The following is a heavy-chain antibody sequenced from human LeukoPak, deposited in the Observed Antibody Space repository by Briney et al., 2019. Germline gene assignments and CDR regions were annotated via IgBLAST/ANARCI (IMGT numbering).Heavy chain of an antibody. CDR1: GFTFSSYA. J-gene: IGHJ4*02. V-gene: IGHV3-23*01. D-gene: IGHD2-15*01. Sequence: GGSLRLSCAASGFTFSSYAMSWVRQAPGKGLEWVSAISGSGGSTYYADSVKGRFTISRDNSKNTLYLQMNSLRAEDTAVYYCAKEGCSGGSCYFVYDYWGQGTLVTVSS. CDR2: ISGSGGST. CDR3: AKEGCSGGSCYFVYDY.